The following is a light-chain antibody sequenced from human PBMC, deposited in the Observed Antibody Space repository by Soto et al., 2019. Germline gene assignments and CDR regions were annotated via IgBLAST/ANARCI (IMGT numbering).Light chain of an antibody. CDR2: GTS. CDR1: RSVSNY. Sequence: ELVFTPSPATLSLSPGASAIFSCRASRSVSNYVAWYQQKPGQAPRLLIYGTSSRATGIPDRFSGSGSGTDFTLTISGLEPEDFAVYSCQQYGSSGTFGQGTKVDIK. CDR3: QQYGSSGT. V-gene: IGKV3-20*01. J-gene: IGKJ1*01.